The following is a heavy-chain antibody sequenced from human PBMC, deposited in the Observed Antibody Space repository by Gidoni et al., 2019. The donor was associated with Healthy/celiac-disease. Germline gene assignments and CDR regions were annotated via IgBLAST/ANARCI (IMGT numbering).Heavy chain of an antibody. CDR1: GFPFSSYS. Sequence: EVQLVESGGGLVKPGGSLRLSCSASGFPFSSYSMNWVRQAPGKGLEWVSSISSSSSYIYYADSVKGRFTISRDNAKNSLYLQMNSLRAEDTAVYYCARSYSSSWYPQPYYFDYWGQGTLVTVSS. CDR3: ARSYSSSWYPQPYYFDY. J-gene: IGHJ4*02. V-gene: IGHV3-21*01. CDR2: ISSSSSYI. D-gene: IGHD6-13*01.